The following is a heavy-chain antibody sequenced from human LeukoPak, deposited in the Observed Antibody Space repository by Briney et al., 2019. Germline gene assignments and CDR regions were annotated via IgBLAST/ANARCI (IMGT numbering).Heavy chain of an antibody. Sequence: PGGSLRLSCAASGFTFSSYSMNWVRQAPGKGLEWVPSISSSSSYIYYADSAKGRFTISRDNAKNSLYLQMNSLRAEDTAVYYCGIEMATIDYWGQGTLVTVSS. V-gene: IGHV3-21*01. CDR1: GFTFSSYS. J-gene: IGHJ4*02. CDR3: GIEMATIDY. CDR2: ISSSSSYI. D-gene: IGHD5-24*01.